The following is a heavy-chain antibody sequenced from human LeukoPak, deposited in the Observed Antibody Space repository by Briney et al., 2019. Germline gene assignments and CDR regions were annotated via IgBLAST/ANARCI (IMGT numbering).Heavy chain of an antibody. J-gene: IGHJ4*02. CDR2: IDSDGSST. CDR3: ARSPVSRSLGVVIPRAYYFDY. Sequence: AGSLRLSCAASGFTFSSYWMDWVRQAPGNGLVWVSRIDSDGSSTSYADSVKGRFTISRDNAKNTLYLQMNSLRAGDTAVYYCARSPVSRSLGVVIPRAYYFDYWGQGTLVTVSS. CDR1: GFTFSSYW. V-gene: IGHV3-74*01. D-gene: IGHD3-3*01.